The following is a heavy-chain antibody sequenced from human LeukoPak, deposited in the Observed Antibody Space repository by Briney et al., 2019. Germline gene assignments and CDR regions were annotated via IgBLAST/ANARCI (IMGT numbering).Heavy chain of an antibody. D-gene: IGHD6-19*01. CDR3: ARTNSSGWYPYYYYYMDV. Sequence: SETLSLTCTVSGGSISSYYWSWIRQPPGKGLEWIGYIYYSGSTNYNPSLKSRVNISVDTSKNQFSLKLSSVTAADTAVYYCARTNSSGWYPYYYYYMDVWGKGTTVTISS. J-gene: IGHJ6*03. V-gene: IGHV4-59*08. CDR2: IYYSGST. CDR1: GGSISSYY.